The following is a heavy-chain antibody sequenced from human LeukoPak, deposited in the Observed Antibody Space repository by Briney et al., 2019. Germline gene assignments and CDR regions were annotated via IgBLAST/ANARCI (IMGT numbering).Heavy chain of an antibody. CDR3: ARGRIADAFDI. Sequence: ASVKVSCKASGYTLTSYDINWVRQATGQGLEWMGWMNPNSGITGYAQKFQGRVTMTRNTSISTAYMELSSLRSEDTAVYYCARGRIADAFDIWGQGTMVTVSS. CDR2: MNPNSGIT. V-gene: IGHV1-8*01. J-gene: IGHJ3*02. CDR1: GYTLTSYD.